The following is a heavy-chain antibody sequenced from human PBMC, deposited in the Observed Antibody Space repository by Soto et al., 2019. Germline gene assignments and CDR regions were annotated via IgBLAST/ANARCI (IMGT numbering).Heavy chain of an antibody. Sequence: LSCPLSERVYISVGVRSVRQVSGKGLEWVGRIKNKGDGGTTHYTAGVKGRFSISRDDSENTLYLQMNSLNTEDTAVYYCTTGHSAGLYWRRGTVVSVSS. V-gene: IGHV3-15*01. CDR2: IKNKGDGGTT. CDR1: ERVYISVG. CDR3: TTGHSAGLY. D-gene: IGHD5-18*01. J-gene: IGHJ4*02.